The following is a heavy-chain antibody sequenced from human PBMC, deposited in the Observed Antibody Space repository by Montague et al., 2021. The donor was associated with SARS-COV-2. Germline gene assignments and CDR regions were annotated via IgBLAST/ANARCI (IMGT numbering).Heavy chain of an antibody. V-gene: IGHV3-74*01. Sequence: SLRLSCAASGFSFNNYWMHWVRQAPGKGLVWVSRINGDGNVRNYSESVKGRFTISRDNAKKTLYLQMNSLRAEDTAVYYCANYDSSSYVSLGYWGQGTLVTVSS. J-gene: IGHJ4*02. CDR1: GFSFNNYW. D-gene: IGHD3-22*01. CDR3: ANYDSSSYVSLGY. CDR2: INGDGNVR.